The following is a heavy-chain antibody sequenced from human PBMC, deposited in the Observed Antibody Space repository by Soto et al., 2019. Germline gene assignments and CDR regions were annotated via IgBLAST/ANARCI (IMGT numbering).Heavy chain of an antibody. D-gene: IGHD3-16*01. J-gene: IGHJ5*02. CDR3: ATGGGARKNCCGP. V-gene: IGHV1-24*01. CDR2: FDPEDGET. CDR1: GYTLTELS. Sequence: ASVKVSCKVSGYTLTELSMHWVRQAPGKGLEWMGGFDPEDGETIYAQKFRGRVTMTEDTSTDTAYMELSSLRSEDTAVYYCATGGGARKNCCGPWGRGPLGTAPS.